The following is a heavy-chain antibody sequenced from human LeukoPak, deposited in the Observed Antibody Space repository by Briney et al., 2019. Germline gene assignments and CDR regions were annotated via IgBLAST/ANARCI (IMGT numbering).Heavy chain of an antibody. J-gene: IGHJ6*02. CDR1: GYSFSNYW. V-gene: IGHV5-51*01. D-gene: IGHD2-2*01. Sequence: GESLKISCKGSGYSFSNYWIGWVRQIPGKGLEWMGIIYPGDSDTRYSPSFQGQVTISADKSISTAYLQWSSLKASDTAMYYCARRGSSSSNYYYGMDVWGQGTTVTVSS. CDR2: IYPGDSDT. CDR3: ARRGSSSSNYYYGMDV.